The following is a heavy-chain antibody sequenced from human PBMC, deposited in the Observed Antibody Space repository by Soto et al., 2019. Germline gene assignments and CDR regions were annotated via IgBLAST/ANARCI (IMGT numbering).Heavy chain of an antibody. Sequence: QLQLQESGSGLVKPSQTLSLTCAVSGGSISSGGYSWSWIRQPPGKGLEWIGYIYHSGSTYYNPSLKRRVTISVDRSKNQFSLKLISVTAADTAVYYCARVSRDLRFLEWLYFDYWGQGTLVTVSS. CDR1: GGSISSGGYS. D-gene: IGHD3-3*01. J-gene: IGHJ4*02. CDR2: IYHSGST. CDR3: ARVSRDLRFLEWLYFDY. V-gene: IGHV4-30-2*01.